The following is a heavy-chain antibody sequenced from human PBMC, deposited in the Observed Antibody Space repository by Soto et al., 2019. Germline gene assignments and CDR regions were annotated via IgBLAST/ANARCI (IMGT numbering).Heavy chain of an antibody. J-gene: IGHJ4*02. CDR3: ARGAVTGTSLFDY. Sequence: PGGSVRLSCAVSGFTLTTYSMNWVRQAPGKGLEWISFINKNGFTIYYADSVKGRFTISRDYAKNSLYLQMDSLRHEDTAVYYCARGAVTGTSLFDYWGLGTLVTVSS. D-gene: IGHD6-19*01. CDR2: INKNGFTI. V-gene: IGHV3-48*02. CDR1: GFTLTTYS.